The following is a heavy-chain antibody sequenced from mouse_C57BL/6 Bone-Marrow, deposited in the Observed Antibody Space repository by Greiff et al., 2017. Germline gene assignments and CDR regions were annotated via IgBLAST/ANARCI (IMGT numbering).Heavy chain of an antibody. D-gene: IGHD1-2*01. CDR3: AEGGAWL. CDR2: IYPGDGDT. V-gene: IGHV1-82*01. J-gene: IGHJ4*01. Sequence: QVQLQQSGPELVKPGASVKISCKASGYAFSSSWMNWVKQRPGKGLEWIGRIYPGDGDTNYNGKFKGKATLTADKSSSTAYMQLSSLTSEDSAVYFCAEGGAWLWGQGTSVTVSS. CDR1: GYAFSSSW.